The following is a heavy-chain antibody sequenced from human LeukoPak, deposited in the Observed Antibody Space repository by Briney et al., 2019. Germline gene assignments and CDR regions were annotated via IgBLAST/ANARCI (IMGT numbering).Heavy chain of an antibody. CDR1: GGSISSSSYY. Sequence: SGTLSLTCTVSGGSISSSSYYWGWIRQPPGKGLEWIGSLYYSGSTYYNPSLKSRVTISVDTSKSQFSLKLSSVTAADTAVYYCAREFDYWGQGTLVTVSS. CDR3: AREFDY. V-gene: IGHV4-39*07. J-gene: IGHJ4*02. CDR2: LYYSGST.